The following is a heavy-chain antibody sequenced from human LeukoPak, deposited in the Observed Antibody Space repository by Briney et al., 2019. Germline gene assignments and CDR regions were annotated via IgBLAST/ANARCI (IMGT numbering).Heavy chain of an antibody. Sequence: ASVKVSCKASGYTFTSYGISWVRQAPGQGLEWMGWISAYNGNTNYAQKLQGRVTMTTDTSTSTAYMELRSLRSDDTAVYYCVHHYDSSVSFDSGAQGPLAPFS. D-gene: IGHD3-22*01. J-gene: IGHJ4*02. CDR3: VHHYDSSVSFDS. CDR1: GYTFTSYG. CDR2: ISAYNGNT. V-gene: IGHV1-18*01.